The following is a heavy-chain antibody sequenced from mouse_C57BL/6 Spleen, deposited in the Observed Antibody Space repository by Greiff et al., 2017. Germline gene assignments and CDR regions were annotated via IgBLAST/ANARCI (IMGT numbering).Heavy chain of an antibody. Sequence: EVMLVESGGGLVKPGGSLKLSCAASGFTFSSYTMSWVRQTPEKRLEWVATISGGGGNTYYPDSVKGRFTISRDNAKNTLYLQMSSLRSEDTALYYCARGGSSGYFDVWGTGTTVTVSS. CDR2: ISGGGGNT. J-gene: IGHJ1*03. CDR1: GFTFSSYT. D-gene: IGHD1-1*01. CDR3: ARGGSSGYFDV. V-gene: IGHV5-9*01.